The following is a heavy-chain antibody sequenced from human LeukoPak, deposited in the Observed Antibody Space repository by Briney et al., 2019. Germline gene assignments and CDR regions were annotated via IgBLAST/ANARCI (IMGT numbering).Heavy chain of an antibody. Sequence: SVKVSCKASGGTFSSYAISWVRQAPGQGLEWMGGIIPIFGTANYAQKFQGRVTITTDESTSTAYMELSSLRSEDTAVYYCARDVGITGTISAWYFDLWGRGTLVTVSS. V-gene: IGHV1-69*05. CDR2: IIPIFGTA. J-gene: IGHJ2*01. D-gene: IGHD1-7*01. CDR3: ARDVGITGTISAWYFDL. CDR1: GGTFSSYA.